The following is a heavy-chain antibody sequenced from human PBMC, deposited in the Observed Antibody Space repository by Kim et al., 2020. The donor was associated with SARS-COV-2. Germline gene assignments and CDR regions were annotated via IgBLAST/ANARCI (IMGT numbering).Heavy chain of an antibody. D-gene: IGHD3-9*01. Sequence: GGSLRLSCSASGFTFSSYAMHWVRQAPGKGLEYVSAISSNGGSTYYADSVKGRFTISRDNSKNTLYLQMSSLRAEDTAVYYCVKDALRGTYYDILTGYSTPTYFDYWGQGTLVTVSS. CDR2: ISSNGGST. CDR3: VKDALRGTYYDILTGYSTPTYFDY. J-gene: IGHJ4*02. V-gene: IGHV3-64D*06. CDR1: GFTFSSYA.